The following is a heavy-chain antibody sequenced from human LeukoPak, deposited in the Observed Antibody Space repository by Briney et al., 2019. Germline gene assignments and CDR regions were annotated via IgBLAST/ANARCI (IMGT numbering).Heavy chain of an antibody. D-gene: IGHD6-13*01. CDR2: ISAYNGNT. CDR1: GYTFTSYG. V-gene: IGHV1-18*01. J-gene: IGHJ6*03. CDR3: ARAYSSSWYVYYYYMDV. Sequence: VKVSCKASGYTFTSYGISWVRQAPGQGLEWMGWISAYNGNTNYAQKLQGRVTMTTDTSTSTAYMELRSLRSDDTAVYYCARAYSSSWYVYYYYMDVWGKGTTVTVSS.